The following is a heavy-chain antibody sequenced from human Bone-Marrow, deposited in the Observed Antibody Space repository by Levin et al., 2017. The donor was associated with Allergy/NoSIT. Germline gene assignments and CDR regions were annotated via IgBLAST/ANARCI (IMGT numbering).Heavy chain of an antibody. CDR1: GFTFSDFW. CDR2: ISSDGRTT. Sequence: SCAASGFTFSDFWMHWVRQPPGKGLVWISRISSDGRTTYYADSVKGRFSISRDNAKNTLYLQVNSLRADDTALYYCGRGSCSSTSCYGEEIDHWSQGTLVTVSS. V-gene: IGHV3-74*01. D-gene: IGHD2-2*01. J-gene: IGHJ4*02. CDR3: GRGSCSSTSCYGEEIDH.